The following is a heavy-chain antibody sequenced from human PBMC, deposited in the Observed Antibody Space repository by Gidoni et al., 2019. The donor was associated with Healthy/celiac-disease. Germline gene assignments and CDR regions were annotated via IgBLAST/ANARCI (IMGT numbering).Heavy chain of an antibody. CDR1: GFTFSSYG. D-gene: IGHD4-17*01. CDR3: AKGITTVTTYYFDY. Sequence: QVQLVESGGGVVQPGRSLRLSCAASGFTFSSYGMHWVRQAPGKGLEWVAVISYDGSNKYYADSVKGRFTISRDNSKNTLYLQMNSLRAEDTAVYYCAKGITTVTTYYFDYWGQGTLVTVSS. V-gene: IGHV3-30*18. J-gene: IGHJ4*02. CDR2: ISYDGSNK.